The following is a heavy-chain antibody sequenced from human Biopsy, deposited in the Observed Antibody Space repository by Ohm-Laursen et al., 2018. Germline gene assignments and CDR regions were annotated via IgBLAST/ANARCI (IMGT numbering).Heavy chain of an antibody. V-gene: IGHV4-59*08. CDR1: GDSISSYY. J-gene: IGHJ4*02. D-gene: IGHD3-16*01. CDR2: IYYTGST. CDR3: ARRDYRNGFKFDF. Sequence: SQTLSLTCTVSGDSISSYYWSWIRQPPGKGLQWIGYIYYTGSTNYSPSLESRVIMSVDTSKNQFSLRLSSVTAADTAVYYCARRDYRNGFKFDFWGQGTLVTVSS.